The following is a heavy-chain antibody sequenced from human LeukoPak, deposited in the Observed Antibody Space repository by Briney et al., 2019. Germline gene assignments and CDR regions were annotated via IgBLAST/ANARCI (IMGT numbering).Heavy chain of an antibody. CDR2: IWYDGSNK. CDR3: AKDPRASSAYYYDRLGY. V-gene: IGHV3-33*06. D-gene: IGHD3-22*01. Sequence: GGSLRLSCAASGFTFSSYGMHWVRQAPGKGLEWVTVIWYDGSNKYYADSVKGRFTISRDNSKSTLYLQMNSLRVEDTAVYYCAKDPRASSAYYYDRLGYWGQGTLVTVSS. CDR1: GFTFSSYG. J-gene: IGHJ4*02.